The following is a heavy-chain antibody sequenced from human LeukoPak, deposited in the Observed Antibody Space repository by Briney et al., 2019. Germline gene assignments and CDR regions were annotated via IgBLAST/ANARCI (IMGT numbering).Heavy chain of an antibody. CDR2: IYRSGNT. CDR1: GYPISSDYY. Sequence: SETLSLTCAVSGYPISSDYYWGWIRQPPGKGLEWIGSIYRSGNTYYNPSLKSRVTISVDTSKNQFSLKVNSATAADTAVYYCARHGEYCSSTSCYQSNYYYFLMDLWGKGTTVTVSS. D-gene: IGHD2-2*01. CDR3: ARHGEYCSSTSCYQSNYYYFLMDL. V-gene: IGHV4-38-2*01. J-gene: IGHJ6*03.